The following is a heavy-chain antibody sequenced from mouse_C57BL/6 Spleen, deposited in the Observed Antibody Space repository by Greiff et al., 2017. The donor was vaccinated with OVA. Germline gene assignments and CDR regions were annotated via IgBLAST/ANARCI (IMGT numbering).Heavy chain of an antibody. CDR1: GYTFTSYA. D-gene: IGHD5-1-1*01. J-gene: IGHJ3*01. Sequence: EVQLVEPGGGLVKPGGSLKLSCAASGYTFTSYAMPWVRQTPEKRLEWVVTISDGGSYTYYPDNVKGRFTISRDNAKNNLYLQLSHLKSEDTAVCCCERDGDTGFAYWGQGTLVTVSA. V-gene: IGHV5-4*01. CDR3: ERDGDTGFAY. CDR2: ISDGGSYT.